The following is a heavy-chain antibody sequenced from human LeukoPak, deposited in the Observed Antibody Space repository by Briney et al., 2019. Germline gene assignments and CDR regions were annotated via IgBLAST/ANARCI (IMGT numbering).Heavy chain of an antibody. V-gene: IGHV3-66*01. D-gene: IGHD6-19*01. CDR3: VRDLAGAFDF. J-gene: IGHJ4*02. CDR1: GFNVNNIH. CDR2: FYGGGGI. Sequence: GGSLRLSCAASGFNVNNIHMSWVRQAPGRGLEWVSVFYGGGGIYYADSVQGRFKISRDNSKNTVYLQMNNLRGDDSALYYCVRDLAGAFDFWGQGTPVKVSS.